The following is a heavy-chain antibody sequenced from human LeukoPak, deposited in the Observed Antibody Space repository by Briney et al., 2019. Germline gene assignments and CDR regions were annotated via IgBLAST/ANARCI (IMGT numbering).Heavy chain of an antibody. CDR2: ISGSGGST. CDR1: GFTFSSYA. D-gene: IGHD3-3*01. Sequence: GGSLRLSCAASGFTFSSYAMSWVRQAPGKGLEWVSAISGSGGSTYYADSVKGRFTISRDNSKNTLYLQMNSLRAEDTAVYYCAKDSQPEYYDFWSGYYRRPPWFDPWGQGTLVTVSS. CDR3: AKDSQPEYYDFWSGYYRRPPWFDP. J-gene: IGHJ5*02. V-gene: IGHV3-23*01.